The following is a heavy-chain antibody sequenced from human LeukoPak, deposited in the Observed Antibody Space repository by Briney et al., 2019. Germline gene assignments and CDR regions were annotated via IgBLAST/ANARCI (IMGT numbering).Heavy chain of an antibody. CDR3: AKRLGYYDSSEGYFDY. CDR1: GFTFSSYG. CDR2: ISYDGSYN. Sequence: AGSLRRSCAASGFTFSSYGMHWDRQAPGKGLEWVAVISYDGSYNNYADSVKGRFTISRDISKNTLYLQMNSLRAEDRAVYYCAKRLGYYDSSEGYFDYWGQGTLVTVSS. J-gene: IGHJ4*02. D-gene: IGHD3-22*01. V-gene: IGHV3-30*18.